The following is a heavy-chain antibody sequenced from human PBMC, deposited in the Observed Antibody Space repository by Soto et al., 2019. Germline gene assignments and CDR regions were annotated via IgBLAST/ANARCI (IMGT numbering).Heavy chain of an antibody. J-gene: IGHJ6*03. Sequence: GGSLRLSCAASGFTFSDYYMSWIRQAPGKGLEWVSYISSSGSTIYYADSVKGRFTISRDNAKNSLYLQMNSLRAEDTAVYYCARAALGYSYGFYETYYYYMDVWGKGTTVTVSS. D-gene: IGHD5-18*01. CDR2: ISSSGSTI. CDR3: ARAALGYSYGFYETYYYYMDV. CDR1: GFTFSDYY. V-gene: IGHV3-11*01.